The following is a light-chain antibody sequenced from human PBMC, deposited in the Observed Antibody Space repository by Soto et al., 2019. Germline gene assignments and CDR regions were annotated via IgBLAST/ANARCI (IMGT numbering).Light chain of an antibody. Sequence: EIVLTQSPGTLSLSPGERATLSCRASQSVSSSYLAWYQQKPGQAPRVLIHGASSRATGIPDRFSGSESGTDFTLTISRLEPEDFAVYFCEQYGIPPPNAFGQGTKVEIK. CDR3: EQYGIPPPNA. CDR1: QSVSSSY. CDR2: GAS. J-gene: IGKJ2*01. V-gene: IGKV3-20*01.